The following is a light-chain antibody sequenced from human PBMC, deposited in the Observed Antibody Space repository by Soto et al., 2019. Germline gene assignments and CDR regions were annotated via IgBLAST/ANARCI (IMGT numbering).Light chain of an antibody. Sequence: DNKRNRSAGSPGASVGGRVTIACLSGQPIADYLTWYQQKPGEAPKVLIFGASSLRSGVPSRFSGSGYGTDFTLTINYLQPEDFAPYYCQQSHAVPLTFAQGTRLAIK. CDR3: QQSHAVPLT. CDR1: QPIADY. V-gene: IGKV1-39*01. CDR2: GAS. J-gene: IGKJ5*01.